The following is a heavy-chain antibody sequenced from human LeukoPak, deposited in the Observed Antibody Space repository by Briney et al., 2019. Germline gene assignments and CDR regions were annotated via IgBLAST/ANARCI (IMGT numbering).Heavy chain of an antibody. CDR3: ARPYYYDSSGYSLDY. Sequence: ASVKVSCKASGYTFTGYYIHWVRQATGQGLEWMGWINPNSGGTNYAQKFQGRVTMTGDTSISTAYMELRRLRSDDTAVYYCARPYYYDSSGYSLDYWGQGTLVTVSS. V-gene: IGHV1-2*02. D-gene: IGHD3-22*01. CDR1: GYTFTGYY. J-gene: IGHJ4*02. CDR2: INPNSGGT.